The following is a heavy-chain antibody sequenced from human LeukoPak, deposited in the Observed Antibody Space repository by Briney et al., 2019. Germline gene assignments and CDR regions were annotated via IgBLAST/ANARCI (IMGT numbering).Heavy chain of an antibody. Sequence: ASVKVSCKASGYTFTGYYMHWVRQAPGQGLEWMGWINPNSGGTNYAQKFQGWVTMTRDTSISTAYMELSRLRSDDTAVYCCARKNWDDAFDIWGQGTMVTVSS. J-gene: IGHJ3*02. CDR2: INPNSGGT. D-gene: IGHD7-27*01. V-gene: IGHV1-2*04. CDR3: ARKNWDDAFDI. CDR1: GYTFTGYY.